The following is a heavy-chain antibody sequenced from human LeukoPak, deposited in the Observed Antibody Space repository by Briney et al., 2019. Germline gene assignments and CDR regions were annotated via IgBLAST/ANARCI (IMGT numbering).Heavy chain of an antibody. J-gene: IGHJ4*02. CDR2: IYYSGST. D-gene: IGHD3-22*01. CDR1: GDSISSSY. Sequence: SETLSLTCSVSGDSISSSYWGWIRQPPGKGLEWLGSIYYSGSTYYNPSLKSRVTISVDTSKNQFSLNLYSVTAADTAVFYCARSYYYDYRQIDYWGQGTLVTVSS. V-gene: IGHV4-39*01. CDR3: ARSYYYDYRQIDY.